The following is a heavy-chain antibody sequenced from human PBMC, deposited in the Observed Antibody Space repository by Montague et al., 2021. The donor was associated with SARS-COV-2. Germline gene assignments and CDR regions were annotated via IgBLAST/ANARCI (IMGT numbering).Heavy chain of an antibody. J-gene: IGHJ4*02. V-gene: IGHV4-31*03. Sequence: TLSLTCTVSGGSISSGGYYWSWIRQHPGKGLEWIGYIYYSGSTYYNPSLKSRVTISVDTSKNQFSLKLSSVTAVDTAAYYCARGGTIFGVVTFPFDYWGQGTLVTVSS. D-gene: IGHD3-3*01. CDR1: GGSISSGGYY. CDR2: IYYSGST. CDR3: ARGGTIFGVVTFPFDY.